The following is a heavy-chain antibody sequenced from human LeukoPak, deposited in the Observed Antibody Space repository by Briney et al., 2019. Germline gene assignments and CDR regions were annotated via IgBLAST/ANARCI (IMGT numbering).Heavy chain of an antibody. V-gene: IGHV1-18*01. J-gene: IGHJ4*02. CDR1: GYTFTSYG. CDR3: ARDRRYYDSSGYENY. Sequence: GSVKVSCKASGYTFTSYGISWVRQAPGQGLEWMGWISAYNGNTNYAQKLQGRVTMTTDTSTSTAYMELRSLRSDDTAVYYCARDRRYYDSSGYENYWGQGTLVTVSS. CDR2: ISAYNGNT. D-gene: IGHD3-22*01.